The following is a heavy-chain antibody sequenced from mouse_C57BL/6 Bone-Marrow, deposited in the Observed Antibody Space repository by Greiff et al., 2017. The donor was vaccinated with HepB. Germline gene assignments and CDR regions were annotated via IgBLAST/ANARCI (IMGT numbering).Heavy chain of an antibody. V-gene: IGHV5-9*01. Sequence: EVKLMESGGGLVKPGGSLKLSCAASGFTFSSYTMSWVRQTPEKRLEWVATISGGGGNTYYPDSVKGRFTISRDNAKNTLYLQMSSLRSEDTALYYCARPREDDYGSSYWYFDVWGTGTTVTVSS. D-gene: IGHD1-1*01. CDR3: ARPREDDYGSSYWYFDV. J-gene: IGHJ1*03. CDR1: GFTFSSYT. CDR2: ISGGGGNT.